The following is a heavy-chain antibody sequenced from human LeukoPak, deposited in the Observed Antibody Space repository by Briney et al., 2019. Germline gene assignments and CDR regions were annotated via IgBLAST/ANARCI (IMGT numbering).Heavy chain of an antibody. V-gene: IGHV4-34*01. Sequence: SETLSLTCAVYGGSFSGYYWSWIRQPSGKGLEWIGEINHSGSTNYNPSLKSRVTISVDTSKNQFSPKLSSVTAADTAVYYCARGGYCSSTSCYRRHYYYYGMDVWGQGTTVTVSS. CDR3: ARGGYCSSTSCYRRHYYYYGMDV. D-gene: IGHD2-2*01. J-gene: IGHJ6*02. CDR2: INHSGST. CDR1: GGSFSGYY.